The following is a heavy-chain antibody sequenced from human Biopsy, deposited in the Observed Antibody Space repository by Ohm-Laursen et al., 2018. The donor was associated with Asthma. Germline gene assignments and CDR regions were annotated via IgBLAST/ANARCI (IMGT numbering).Heavy chain of an antibody. Sequence: TQTLTLTCTFSGFSLSSTGVRVGWIREPPGKALEWLALIYWNDYKRYDPSLKNRLTITKDTSKTQVVLTVTNMDPVDTPTYYCAHSPLLPAAEESFDSWGQGTLVTVSS. CDR3: AHSPLLPAAEESFDS. J-gene: IGHJ4*02. CDR1: GFSLSSTGVR. CDR2: IYWNDYK. V-gene: IGHV2-5*01. D-gene: IGHD2-2*01.